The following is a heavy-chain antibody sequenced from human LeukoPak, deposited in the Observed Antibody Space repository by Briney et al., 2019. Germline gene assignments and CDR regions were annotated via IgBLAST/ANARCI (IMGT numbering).Heavy chain of an antibody. V-gene: IGHV1-18*01. Sequence: GASVKVSCKASGYTFTSYGISWGRQAPGQGLEWMGWISAYNGNTNYAQKLQGRVTMTTDTSTSTAYMELRSLRSDDAAVYYCARAGPVRPAASARAFDYWGQGTLVTVSS. CDR2: ISAYNGNT. D-gene: IGHD2-2*01. J-gene: IGHJ4*02. CDR3: ARAGPVRPAASARAFDY. CDR1: GYTFTSYG.